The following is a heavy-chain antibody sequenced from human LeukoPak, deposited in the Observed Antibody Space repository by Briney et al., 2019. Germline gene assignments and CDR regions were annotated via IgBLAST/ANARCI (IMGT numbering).Heavy chain of an antibody. Sequence: GGSLRLSCAASGFTFSSYSMNWVRQAPGKGLEWVASISSSSSYIYYADSVKGGFTIARENAKKSLYLQMNSLRAEDTAVYYCARERGYSGYDGDYWGQGTLVTVSS. J-gene: IGHJ4*02. CDR1: GFTFSSYS. CDR3: ARERGYSGYDGDY. D-gene: IGHD5-12*01. V-gene: IGHV3-21*01. CDR2: ISSSSSYI.